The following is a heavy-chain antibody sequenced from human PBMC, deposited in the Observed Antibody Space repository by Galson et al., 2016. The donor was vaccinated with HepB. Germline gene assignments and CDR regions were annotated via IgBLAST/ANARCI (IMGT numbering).Heavy chain of an antibody. CDR3: ATVRAGCSSTSCYFDN. J-gene: IGHJ4*02. CDR2: IYHSGST. CDR1: SGSVSDSY. D-gene: IGHD2-2*01. Sequence: SETLSLTCTVSSGSVSDSYWSWIRLAPGKGLEWIGEIYHSGSTNYNPSLKSRVTISVDKSKNQFSLMSSVTAADTAVYYCATVRAGCSSTSCYFDNWGQGTLVTVSS. V-gene: IGHV4-34*01.